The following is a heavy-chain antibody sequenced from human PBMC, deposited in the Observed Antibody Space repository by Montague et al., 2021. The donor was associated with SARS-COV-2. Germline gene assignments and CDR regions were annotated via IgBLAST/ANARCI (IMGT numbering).Heavy chain of an antibody. D-gene: IGHD3-22*01. V-gene: IGHV4-34*01. J-gene: IGHJ4*02. CDR3: ARGLTDISMIVVVLLGASHCFDS. CDR2: INRSGNT. Sequence: SETLSLTCAVYGGSFSDYHWSWIRQPPGQGLEWIGEINRSGNTNYNPSLKSRVTISRDTSKSQFSLKLSSVTAADTAVYYCARGLTDISMIVVVLLGASHCFDSWGQGTLVTVSS. CDR1: GGSFSDYH.